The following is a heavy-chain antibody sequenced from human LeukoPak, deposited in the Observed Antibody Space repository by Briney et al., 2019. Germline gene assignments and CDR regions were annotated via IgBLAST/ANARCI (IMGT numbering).Heavy chain of an antibody. CDR1: GYTLTELS. CDR2: FDPEDGET. D-gene: IGHD5-24*01. Sequence: ASVKVSCKVSGYTLTELSMHWVRQAPGKGLEWMGGFDPEDGETIYAQKFQGRVTMTEDTSTDTAYMELSSLRSEDTAVYYCATGPCRWLQYDYWGQGTLVTVSS. J-gene: IGHJ4*02. V-gene: IGHV1-24*01. CDR3: ATGPCRWLQYDY.